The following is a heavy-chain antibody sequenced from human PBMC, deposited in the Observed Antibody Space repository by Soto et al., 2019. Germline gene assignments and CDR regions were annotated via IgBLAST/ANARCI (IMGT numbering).Heavy chain of an antibody. V-gene: IGHV3-30*18. CDR3: AKDYCSGGSCYSLFDY. CDR1: GFTFSSYG. J-gene: IGHJ4*02. CDR2: ISYDGSNK. D-gene: IGHD2-15*01. Sequence: QVQLVESGGGVVQPGRSLRLSCAASGFTFSSYGMHWVRQAPGKGLEWVAVISYDGSNKYYADSVKSRFTISRDNSKNTLYLQMNSLRAEDTAVYYCAKDYCSGGSCYSLFDYWGQGTLVTVSS.